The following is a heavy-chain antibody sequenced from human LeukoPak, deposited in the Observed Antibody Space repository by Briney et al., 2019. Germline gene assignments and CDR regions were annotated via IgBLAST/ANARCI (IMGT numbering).Heavy chain of an antibody. CDR1: GYTFTGYY. D-gene: IGHD1-26*01. J-gene: IGHJ4*02. CDR2: INTNSGGT. V-gene: IGHV1-2*02. CDR3: GRGSIVGVTSDYFDY. Sequence: ASVKVSCKASGYTFTGYYIHWVRQAPGQGLEWMGWINTNSGGTNYAQKFQGRVTMTRDTSISTAYMDLSRLRSDDTAVYYCGRGSIVGVTSDYFDYWGQGTLVTVSS.